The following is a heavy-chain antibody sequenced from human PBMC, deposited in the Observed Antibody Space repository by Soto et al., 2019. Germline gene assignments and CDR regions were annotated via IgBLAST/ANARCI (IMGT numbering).Heavy chain of an antibody. CDR1: GYTFTSYG. D-gene: IGHD4-17*01. Sequence: ASVKVSCTASGYTFTSYGISWVRQAPGQGLEWMGWISAYNGNTNYAQKLQGRVTMTTDTSTSTAYMELRSLRSDDTAVYYCARDPLHDYGDRYDYWGQGTLVTVSS. CDR3: ARDPLHDYGDRYDY. J-gene: IGHJ4*02. V-gene: IGHV1-18*01. CDR2: ISAYNGNT.